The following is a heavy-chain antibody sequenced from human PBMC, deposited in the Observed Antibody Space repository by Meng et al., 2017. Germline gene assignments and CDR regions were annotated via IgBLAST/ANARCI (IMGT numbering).Heavy chain of an antibody. D-gene: IGHD3-3*01. CDR2: IYYSGST. CDR3: ARGYDFWSGQYYFDY. V-gene: IGHV4-59*01. CDR1: GGSCSGSY. J-gene: IGHJ4*02. Sequence: LMVSEPRRVKTLETLSLTCTVSGGSCSGSYWSWIRQPPGKRLEWVGEIYYSGSTNYNPSLTSRVTISVDTSKSQCSLKLISVTAADTAVYYCARGYDFWSGQYYFDYWGQGTLVTVSS.